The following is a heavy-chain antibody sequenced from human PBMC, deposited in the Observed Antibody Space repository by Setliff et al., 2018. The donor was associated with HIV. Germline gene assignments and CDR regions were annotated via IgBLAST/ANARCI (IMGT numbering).Heavy chain of an antibody. CDR3: ARGLVVVTDSDYDTNYYYYYSMDV. CDR1: GDSIDRSNFF. CDR2: IYYSGST. D-gene: IGHD5-12*01. J-gene: IGHJ6*03. Sequence: PSETLSLTCTVSGDSIDRSNFFWTWIRQHQGKGLEWIGYIYYSGSTYYNPSLKSRVTISIDTSKNQFSLKLSSVTAADTAVYYCARGLVVVTDSDYDTNYYYYYSMDVWGKGTTVTVSS. V-gene: IGHV4-31*03.